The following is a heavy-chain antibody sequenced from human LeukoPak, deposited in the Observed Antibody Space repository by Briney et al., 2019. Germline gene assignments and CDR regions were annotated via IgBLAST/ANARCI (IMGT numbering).Heavy chain of an antibody. CDR1: GYAFTGYY. J-gene: IGHJ3*02. CDR3: ARETGEIFGVVAYGAFDI. Sequence: ASVKVSCKASGYAFTGYYMHWVRQAPGQGLEWMGWINPNSGGTNYAQKFQGRVTMTRDTSISIAYMELSRLRSDDTAVYYCARETGEIFGVVAYGAFDIWGQGTMVTVSS. CDR2: INPNSGGT. D-gene: IGHD3-3*01. V-gene: IGHV1-2*02.